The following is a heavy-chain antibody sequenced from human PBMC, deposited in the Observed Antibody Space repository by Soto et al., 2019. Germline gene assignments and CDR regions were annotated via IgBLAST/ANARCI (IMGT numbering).Heavy chain of an antibody. CDR3: ARDGHYYYYMDV. Sequence: QVQLVQSGAEVQKPGSSVKVSCKASGGTFSSYTISWVRQAPGQGLEWMGRIIPILGIANYAQKFQGRVTITADKSTSTAYMELSSLRSEDTAVYYCARDGHYYYYMDVWGKGTTVTVSS. CDR2: IIPILGIA. V-gene: IGHV1-69*08. J-gene: IGHJ6*03. CDR1: GGTFSSYT.